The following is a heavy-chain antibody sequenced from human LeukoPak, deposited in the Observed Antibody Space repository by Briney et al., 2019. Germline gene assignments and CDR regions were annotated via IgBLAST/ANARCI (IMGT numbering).Heavy chain of an antibody. V-gene: IGHV4-31*03. D-gene: IGHD3-3*01. CDR1: GGSISSGGYY. J-gene: IGHJ4*02. Sequence: SETLSLTCTVSGGSISSGGYYWSWIRQHPGKGLEWIGYIYYSGSTYFNPSLKSRVTISGDTSKNQFSLKLSSVTAADTAVYYCARHSADFWSGYYTGTTSHFDYWGQGTLVTVSS. CDR2: IYYSGST. CDR3: ARHSADFWSGYYTGTTSHFDY.